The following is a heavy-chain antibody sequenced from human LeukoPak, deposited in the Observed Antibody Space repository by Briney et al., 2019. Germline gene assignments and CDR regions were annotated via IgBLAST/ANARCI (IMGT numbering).Heavy chain of an antibody. CDR2: IYYSGST. CDR1: GGSISSGGYY. D-gene: IGHD6-6*01. Sequence: SETLSLTCTVSGGSISSGGYYWSWIRQPPGKGLEWIGYIYYSGSTYYNPSLKSRVTISVDTSKNQFSLKLSSVTAADTAVYYCARVSSYGMDVWGQGTTVTVSS. J-gene: IGHJ6*02. CDR3: ARVSSYGMDV. V-gene: IGHV4-30-4*01.